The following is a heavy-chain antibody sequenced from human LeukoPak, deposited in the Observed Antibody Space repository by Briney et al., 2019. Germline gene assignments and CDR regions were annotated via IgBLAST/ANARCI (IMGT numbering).Heavy chain of an antibody. J-gene: IGHJ4*02. CDR2: IYRGGST. CDR1: GFTVSTNY. Sequence: GGSLRLSCTASGFTVSTNYVSWVRQAPGKGLEWVSTIYRGGSTYYADSVKGRFTISRDNSKNTVYLQINTLRVEDSAVYYCARGGLETAVKYFFDYWGQGTLITVSS. D-gene: IGHD1-1*01. V-gene: IGHV3-66*01. CDR3: ARGGLETAVKYFFDY.